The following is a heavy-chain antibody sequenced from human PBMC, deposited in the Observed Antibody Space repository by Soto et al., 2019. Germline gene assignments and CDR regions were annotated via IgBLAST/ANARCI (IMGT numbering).Heavy chain of an antibody. CDR1: GVSLSSNIHY. D-gene: IGHD3-3*01. CDR3: VSQPRVATFILHTAWPHI. V-gene: IGHV4-39*01. CDR2: IFYRGTT. J-gene: IGHJ3*02. Sequence: SETLSLTCNVSGVSLSSNIHYWGWIRESPGKGLERIASIFYRGTTYQSPSLRSRVTISRDTSKNKFSLNLSSVTAADTAVYYCVSQPRVATFILHTAWPHIWGPGTMLAVSS.